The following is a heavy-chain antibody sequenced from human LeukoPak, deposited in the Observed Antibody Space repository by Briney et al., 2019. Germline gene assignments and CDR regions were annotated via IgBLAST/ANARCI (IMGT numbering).Heavy chain of an antibody. V-gene: IGHV7-4-1*02. J-gene: IGHJ4*02. CDR3: ARGHDTTGYFAY. CDR1: GYTFTTFP. D-gene: IGHD3-9*01. CDR2: INTTTGNP. Sequence: ASVKVSCKPSGYTFTTFPINWVRQAPGQGLEWMGWINTTTGNPTYAQGLTGQFVFSLDTSVSTAYLQITSLKTEDIGVYYCARGHDTTGYFAYWGQGSLVTVSS.